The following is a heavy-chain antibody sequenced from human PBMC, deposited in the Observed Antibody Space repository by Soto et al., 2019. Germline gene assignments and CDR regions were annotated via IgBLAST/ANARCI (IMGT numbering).Heavy chain of an antibody. CDR1: GFTFSSYA. V-gene: IGHV3-23*01. D-gene: IGHD3-22*01. Sequence: PGGSLRLSCAASGFTFSSYAMSWVRQAPGKGLEWVSVIRGSGGSTNYADSGKGRFTISRDNSKNTLYLQMNSLRAEDTAVSYCXKVAYETSGYYYRESDYWGQGALVTVSS. CDR3: XKVAYETSGYYYRESDY. CDR2: IRGSGGST. J-gene: IGHJ4*02.